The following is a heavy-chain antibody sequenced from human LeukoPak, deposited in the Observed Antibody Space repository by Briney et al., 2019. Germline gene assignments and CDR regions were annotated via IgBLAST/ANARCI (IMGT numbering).Heavy chain of an antibody. J-gene: IGHJ4*02. D-gene: IGHD6-19*01. V-gene: IGHV3-48*01. Sequence: QPGGSLRLSCAASGFTLITYTMNWVRQAPGKGLEWVSYISSSSNTIYYADSVKGRFTISRDNAKNSLYLQMNSLRAEDTAVYYCARDMVGYSNGPALFDYWGQGTLVTVSS. CDR3: ARDMVGYSNGPALFDY. CDR1: GFTLITYT. CDR2: ISSSSNTI.